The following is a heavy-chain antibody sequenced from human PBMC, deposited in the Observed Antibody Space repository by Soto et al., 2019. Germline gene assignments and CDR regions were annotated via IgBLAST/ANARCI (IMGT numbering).Heavy chain of an antibody. J-gene: IGHJ4*02. CDR3: ARETVAGTTGFDY. CDR2: ISAYNGNT. D-gene: IGHD6-19*01. Sequence: QVQLVQSGAEVKKPGASVKVSCKASGYTFTSYGISWVRQAPGQGLEWMGWISAYNGNTNYAQKLQGRVTMTTDTXXSTAYMEXXXXXXXXTAVYYCARETVAGTTGFDYWGQGTLVTVSS. V-gene: IGHV1-18*01. CDR1: GYTFTSYG.